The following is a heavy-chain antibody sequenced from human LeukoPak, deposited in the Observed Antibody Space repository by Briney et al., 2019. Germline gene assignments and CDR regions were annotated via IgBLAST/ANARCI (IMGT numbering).Heavy chain of an antibody. D-gene: IGHD3-3*01. CDR1: GGSISTYF. J-gene: IGHJ4*02. CDR2: IYYSGNT. Sequence: SETLSLTCTVSGGSISTYFWSWIRQPPGKGLEWIGYIYYSGNTNYNPSLKSRVTISVDTSKNQFSLKLSSVTAADTAVYYCARQEYDFWSGYPGSLGYWGQGTLVTVSS. CDR3: ARQEYDFWSGYPGSLGY. V-gene: IGHV4-59*01.